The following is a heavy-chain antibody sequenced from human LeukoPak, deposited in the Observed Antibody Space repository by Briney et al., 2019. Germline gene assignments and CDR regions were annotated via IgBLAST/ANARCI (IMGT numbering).Heavy chain of an antibody. Sequence: ASVKVSCKASGYTFSIYNMHWVRQAPGQGLEWMGIINPSGGSTTNAQKFQGRVTMTRDTSISTAYMELSRLRSDDTAVYYCARDIAAAVQGTPYWGQGTLVTVSS. D-gene: IGHD6-13*01. V-gene: IGHV1-46*01. J-gene: IGHJ4*02. CDR1: GYTFSIYN. CDR3: ARDIAAAVQGTPY. CDR2: INPSGGST.